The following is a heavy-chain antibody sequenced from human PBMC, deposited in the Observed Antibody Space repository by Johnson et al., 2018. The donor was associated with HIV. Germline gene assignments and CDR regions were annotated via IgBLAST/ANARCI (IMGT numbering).Heavy chain of an antibody. CDR3: AKALSGWFDAFDI. V-gene: IGHV3-7*05. CDR1: GFTFSSYW. Sequence: VQLVESGGSVVRPGGSLRLSCAASGFTFSSYWMSWVRQAPGKGLEWVANIKQDGSEKYYVDSVKGRFTISRDNAKNSLYLQMNSLRAEDTALYYCAKALSGWFDAFDIWGQGTMVTVSS. J-gene: IGHJ3*02. CDR2: IKQDGSEK. D-gene: IGHD6-19*01.